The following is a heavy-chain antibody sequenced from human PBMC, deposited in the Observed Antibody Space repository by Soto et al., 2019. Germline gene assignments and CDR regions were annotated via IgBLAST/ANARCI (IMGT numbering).Heavy chain of an antibody. V-gene: IGHV3-30*18. J-gene: IGHJ4*02. CDR1: GFTFSSYG. CDR3: AKDLRLSGSGSYYVFAY. Sequence: GGSLRLSCAASGFTFSSYGIHWVRQVAGKGLEWVGIISYDGSDKYYADSVKGRFTISRDNSKNTLYLQMNSLRADDTAVYYCAKDLRLSGSGSYYVFAYWGQGTLVTVSS. CDR2: ISYDGSDK. D-gene: IGHD3-10*01.